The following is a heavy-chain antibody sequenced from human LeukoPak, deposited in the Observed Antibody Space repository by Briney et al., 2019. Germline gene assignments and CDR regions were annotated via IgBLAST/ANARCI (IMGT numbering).Heavy chain of an antibody. Sequence: GGSLRLSCAASGFTFSSYSMNWVRQAPGKGLEWVSSISSSSSYIYYADSVKGRFTISRDNAKNSLYLQMNSLRAEDTAVYYCAREDIVVVVAAGDAFDIWGQGIMVTVSS. J-gene: IGHJ3*02. CDR3: AREDIVVVVAAGDAFDI. CDR2: ISSSSSYI. D-gene: IGHD2-15*01. CDR1: GFTFSSYS. V-gene: IGHV3-21*01.